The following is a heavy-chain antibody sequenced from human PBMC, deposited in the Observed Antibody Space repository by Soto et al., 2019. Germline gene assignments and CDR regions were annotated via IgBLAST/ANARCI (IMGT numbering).Heavy chain of an antibody. J-gene: IGHJ6*03. CDR1: GYTFTSYG. V-gene: IGHV1-18*01. CDR3: ARVGGGGGYYLYYYYYMDV. CDR2: ISAYNGNT. Sequence: ASVKVSCKASGYTFTSYGISWVRQAPGQGLEWMGWISAYNGNTNYAQKLQGRVTMTTDTSTSTAYMELRSLRSDDTAVYYCARVGGGGGYYLYYYYYMDVWGKGTTVSVFS. D-gene: IGHD2-21*02.